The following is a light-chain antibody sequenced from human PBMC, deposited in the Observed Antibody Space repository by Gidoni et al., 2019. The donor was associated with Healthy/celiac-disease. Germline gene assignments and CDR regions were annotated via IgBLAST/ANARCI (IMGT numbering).Light chain of an antibody. CDR3: QRRSNPLT. J-gene: IGKJ4*01. V-gene: IGKV3-11*01. CDR1: QSVSSY. CDR2: DAS. Sequence: EIVLTQSPATLSLSPGERATLSCRASQSVSSYLAWYQQKPGQAPRLLIYDASNRATGIPARFSGSGSGTDFTLTISSLEPEDFAVYYCQRRSNPLTFGGXTKVKIK.